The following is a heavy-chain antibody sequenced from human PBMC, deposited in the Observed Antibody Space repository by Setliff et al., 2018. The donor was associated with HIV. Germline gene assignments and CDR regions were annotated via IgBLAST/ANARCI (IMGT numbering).Heavy chain of an antibody. CDR1: GGTSISYA. J-gene: IGHJ4*02. V-gene: IGHV1-69*13. CDR3: TTMGADGSSWFGGYFDY. D-gene: IGHD6-13*01. CDR2: IIPIFGTT. Sequence: RASVKVSCKASGGTSISYAINWVRQAPGQGLEWMGGIIPIFGTTNYAQKFQGRVTITADESTSTAYMELSSLRSDDTAVYYCTTMGADGSSWFGGYFDYWGPGILVTVSS.